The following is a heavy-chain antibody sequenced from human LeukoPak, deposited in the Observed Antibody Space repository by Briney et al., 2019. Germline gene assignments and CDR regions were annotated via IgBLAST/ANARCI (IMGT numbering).Heavy chain of an antibody. Sequence: SETLSLTCTVSGGSITSYYWTWIRQPPGKGLEWIGHIHYSGSANYNPSLKSRVTISVDTSKNQVSLKLTSVTAADTAVYYCARGYYDGSGYYLYFDYWGQGTLVTVSS. CDR3: ARGYYDGSGYYLYFDY. D-gene: IGHD3-22*01. CDR1: GGSITSYY. J-gene: IGHJ4*02. V-gene: IGHV4-59*01. CDR2: IHYSGSA.